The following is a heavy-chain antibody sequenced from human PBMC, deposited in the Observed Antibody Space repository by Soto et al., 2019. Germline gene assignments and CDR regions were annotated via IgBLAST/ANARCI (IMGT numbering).Heavy chain of an antibody. J-gene: IGHJ4*01. CDR2: ISVDGRDT. CDR1: GFSLSDYW. V-gene: IGHV3-74*03. Sequence: GGSLRLSCAASGFSLSDYWMHWVRQVPGKGLLWVSRISVDGRDTTYADSVKGRFTISRDNAKNTLYLQMDSLRAEDTAVYYCVRAPEQRPTDFCGHGSLVIVSS. D-gene: IGHD6-19*01. CDR3: VRAPEQRPTDF.